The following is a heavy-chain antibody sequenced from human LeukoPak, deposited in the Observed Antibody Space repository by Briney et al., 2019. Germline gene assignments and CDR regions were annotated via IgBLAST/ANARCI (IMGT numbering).Heavy chain of an antibody. D-gene: IGHD5-24*01. CDR3: AKPYKYGVRDVHFDY. Sequence: GGSLRPSCAASAFTFSSYGMHWVRQAPGKGLEWVAAISNDGSNEYYADSVKGRFTISRDNSKNTLYLQMNSLRAEDTAVYYCAKPYKYGVRDVHFDYWGQGTLVTVSS. J-gene: IGHJ4*02. CDR1: AFTFSSYG. V-gene: IGHV3-30*18. CDR2: ISNDGSNE.